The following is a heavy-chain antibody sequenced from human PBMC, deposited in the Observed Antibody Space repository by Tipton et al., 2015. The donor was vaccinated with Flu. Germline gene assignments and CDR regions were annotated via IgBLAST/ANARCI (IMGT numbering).Heavy chain of an antibody. Sequence: QSGAEVKKPGASVKVSCKASGYTFTSYGISWVRQAPGQGLEWMGWISAYNGNTNYAQKLQGRVTMTTDTSTSTAYMELRSLRSEDTAVYYCAREPAARIDPATNNWFDPWGQGTLVTVSS. V-gene: IGHV1-18*04. CDR3: AREPAARIDPATNNWFDP. J-gene: IGHJ5*02. CDR1: GYTFTSYG. CDR2: ISAYNGNT. D-gene: IGHD2-2*01.